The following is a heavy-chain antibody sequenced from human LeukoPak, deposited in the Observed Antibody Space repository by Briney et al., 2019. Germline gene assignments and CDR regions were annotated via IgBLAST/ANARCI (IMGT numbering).Heavy chain of an antibody. CDR3: AREAAWGNWYFDL. CDR2: IGDTGRAK. Sequence: PGGSLRHSCVPSGFIFTNYAMHWVRQAPGKGREGVAVIGDTGRAKYYADSVEGRFTASRDNFKNTLYLEMNSLRYDDTALYYCAREAAWGNWYFDLWGRGTLVTVSS. V-gene: IGHV3-30*03. D-gene: IGHD3-16*01. CDR1: GFIFTNYA. J-gene: IGHJ2*01.